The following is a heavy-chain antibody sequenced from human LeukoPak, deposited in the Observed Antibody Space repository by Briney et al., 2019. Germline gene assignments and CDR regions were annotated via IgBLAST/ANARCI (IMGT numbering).Heavy chain of an antibody. D-gene: IGHD3-10*01. CDR3: AKETYFYGSGSYYVADW. CDR2: ISSSSSTI. CDR1: ASIFTGYY. J-gene: IGHJ4*02. V-gene: IGHV3-48*02. Sequence: GGSLRLSSSASIFTGYYINWMRQRQAPGKGLEWVSFISSSSSTIYYTDPVKGRFTISRDNARHSLDLQMNSLSTWTLTAHACAKETYFYGSGSYYVADWWGQGTLVTVSS.